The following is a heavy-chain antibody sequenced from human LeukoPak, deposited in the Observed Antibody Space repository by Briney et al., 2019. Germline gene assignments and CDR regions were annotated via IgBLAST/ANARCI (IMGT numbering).Heavy chain of an antibody. CDR2: ISAYNGNT. CDR1: GYTFTSYG. J-gene: IGHJ5*02. CDR3: ARDGITMVRGVIINVDNWFDP. D-gene: IGHD3-10*01. Sequence: ASVKVSCKASGYTFTSYGISWVRQAPGQGLEWMGWISAYNGNTNYAQKLQGRVTMTTDTSTSTVYMELSSLRAEDTAVYYCARDGITMVRGVIINVDNWFDPWGQGTLVTVSS. V-gene: IGHV1-18*01.